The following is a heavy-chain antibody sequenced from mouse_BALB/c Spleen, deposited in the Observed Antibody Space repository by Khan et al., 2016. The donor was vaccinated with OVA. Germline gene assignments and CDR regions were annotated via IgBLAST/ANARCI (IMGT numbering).Heavy chain of an antibody. CDR3: ARGNYYGYYFDY. Sequence: VQLKESGPGLVKPSLSLSLTCTVTGYSITSGYAWNWIRQFPGNKLEWMGYISYSGVTSYTPSLKSRISITRDTSKNQFFLQLTSVTTEDTATYYCARGNYYGYYFDYWGQGTTLTVSS. J-gene: IGHJ2*01. CDR2: ISYSGVT. CDR1: GYSITSGYA. V-gene: IGHV3-2*02. D-gene: IGHD1-1*01.